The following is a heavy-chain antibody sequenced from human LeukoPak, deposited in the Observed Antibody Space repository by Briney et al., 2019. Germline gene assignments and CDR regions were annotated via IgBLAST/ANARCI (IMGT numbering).Heavy chain of an antibody. Sequence: ASVKVSCKASGYTFTGYYMHWVRQAPGQGLEWMGWINPNSGGTNYAQKFQGRVTMTRDTSIITAYMELSRLRSDDTAVYYCARPVDYYGSGSPTEDYWGQGTLVTVSS. J-gene: IGHJ4*02. CDR1: GYTFTGYY. V-gene: IGHV1-2*02. CDR3: ARPVDYYGSGSPTEDY. CDR2: INPNSGGT. D-gene: IGHD3-10*01.